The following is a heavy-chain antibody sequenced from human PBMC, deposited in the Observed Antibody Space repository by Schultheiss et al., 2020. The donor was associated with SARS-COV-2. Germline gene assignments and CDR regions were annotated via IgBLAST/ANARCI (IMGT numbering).Heavy chain of an antibody. D-gene: IGHD1-20*01. V-gene: IGHV3-30*03. CDR3: AREAGITGTTGY. CDR1: GFTFSSYG. CDR2: ISYDGSNK. Sequence: GESLKISCAASGFTFSSYGMHWVRQAPGKGLEWVAVISYDGSNKYYADSVKGRFTISRDNSKNTLYLQMNSLRAEDTAVYYCAREAGITGTTGYWGQGTLVTVSS. J-gene: IGHJ4*02.